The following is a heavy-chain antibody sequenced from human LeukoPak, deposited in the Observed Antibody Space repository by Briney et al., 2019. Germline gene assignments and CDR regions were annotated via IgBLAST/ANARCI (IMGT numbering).Heavy chain of an antibody. D-gene: IGHD1-26*01. V-gene: IGHV1-8*02. CDR3: AISGGSYSPFDY. Sequence: ASVKVSCKASGYTFTSYGISWVRQATGQGLEWMGWMNPNSGNTGYAQKFQGRVTMTRNTSISTAYMELSSLRSEDTAVYYCAISGGSYSPFDYWGQGTLVTVSS. CDR2: MNPNSGNT. CDR1: GYTFTSYG. J-gene: IGHJ4*02.